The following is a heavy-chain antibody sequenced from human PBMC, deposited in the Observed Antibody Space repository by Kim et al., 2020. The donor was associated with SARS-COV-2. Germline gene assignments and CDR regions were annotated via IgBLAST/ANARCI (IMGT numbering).Heavy chain of an antibody. D-gene: IGHD6-13*01. CDR1: GINFSYYY. Sequence: GGSLRLSCAASGINFSYYYMSWIRQAPGKGLEWVSYISSSGSYTKYADSLKGRFTISRDNAENSLYPEMNSLRPEDTAVYYCVRVAVGASSWYYFDSWG. J-gene: IGHJ4*01. CDR2: ISSSGSYT. CDR3: VRVAVGASSWYYFDS. V-gene: IGHV3-11*05.